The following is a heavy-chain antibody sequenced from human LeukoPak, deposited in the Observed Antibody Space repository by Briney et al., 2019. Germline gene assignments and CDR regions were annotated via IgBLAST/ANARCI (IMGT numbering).Heavy chain of an antibody. J-gene: IGHJ4*01. CDR1: GYTFTGYY. V-gene: IGHV1-2*02. CDR3: ARRTTEEYYDFWSGYSAGDYFDY. D-gene: IGHD3-3*01. CDR2: INPNSGGT. Sequence: ASVKVSCKASGYTFTGYYMHWVRQAPGQGLEWMGWINPNSGGTNYAQKFQGRGTMTRDTSISTAYMELSRLRSDDTAVYYCARRTTEEYYDFWSGYSAGDYFDYWGQGTLVTVSS.